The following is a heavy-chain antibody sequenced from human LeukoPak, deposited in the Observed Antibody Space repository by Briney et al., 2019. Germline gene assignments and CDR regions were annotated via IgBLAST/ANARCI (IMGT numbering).Heavy chain of an antibody. Sequence: GGSLRLSCAASGFTFRSYARSWVGQAQGKGREGVAAFIGSGGSTYYPDSVKGRFTISRDNSKSTLYLQMNSLRAEDTAVYYCANPPLYSSSWYYFDYWGQGTLVTVSS. CDR3: ANPPLYSSSWYYFDY. D-gene: IGHD6-13*01. CDR1: GFTFRSYA. V-gene: IGHV3-23*01. CDR2: FIGSGGST. J-gene: IGHJ4*02.